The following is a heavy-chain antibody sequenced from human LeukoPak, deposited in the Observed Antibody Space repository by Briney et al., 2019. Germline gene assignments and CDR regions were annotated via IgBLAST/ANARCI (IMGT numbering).Heavy chain of an antibody. CDR1: GGPISSSNYC. CDR2: ISYSGTT. D-gene: IGHD6-25*01. J-gene: IGHJ4*01. CDR3: ARHPSSAWHADY. V-gene: IGHV4-39*01. Sequence: SSETLSLTCTVSGGPISSSNYCWGWIRQPPGKGLEWIGSISYSGTTYYNPSLKSRVTISVDTSNNQFSLRLTSVTAADTAVYFCARHPSSAWHADYWGHGTLVTVSS.